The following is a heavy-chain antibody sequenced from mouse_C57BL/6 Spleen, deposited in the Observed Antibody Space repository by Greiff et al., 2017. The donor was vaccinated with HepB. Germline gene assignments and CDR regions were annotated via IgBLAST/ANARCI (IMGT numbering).Heavy chain of an antibody. J-gene: IGHJ2*01. D-gene: IGHD1-1*01. CDR2: INPGSGGT. CDR3: ARSPHYYGREEYYFDY. Sequence: VQLQQSGAELVRPGTSVKVSCKASGYAFTNYLIEWVKQRPGQGLEWIGVINPGSGGTNYNEKFKGKATLTADKSSSTAYMQLSSLTSEDSAVYFCARSPHYYGREEYYFDYWGQGTTLTVSS. V-gene: IGHV1-54*01. CDR1: GYAFTNYL.